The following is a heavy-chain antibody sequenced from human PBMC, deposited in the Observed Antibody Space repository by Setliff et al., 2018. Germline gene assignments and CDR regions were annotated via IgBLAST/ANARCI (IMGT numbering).Heavy chain of an antibody. V-gene: IGHV4-4*02. Sequence: SETLSLTCTVSGESIRSNNWWNWVRQPPGKGLEWIGDIYWSGNTWYNPSFKSRVTISIDTSKNQFSLKMSSVTAADTAVYYCASNRAAMALDDPWGQGKLVTVSS. D-gene: IGHD5-18*01. CDR1: GESIRSNNW. CDR2: IYWSGNT. CDR3: ASNRAAMALDDP. J-gene: IGHJ5*02.